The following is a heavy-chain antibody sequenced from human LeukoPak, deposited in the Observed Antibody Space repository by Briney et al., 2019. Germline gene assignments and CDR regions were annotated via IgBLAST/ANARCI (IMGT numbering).Heavy chain of an antibody. CDR2: INPFSGGT. V-gene: IGHV1-2*06. J-gene: IGHJ6*02. Sequence: ASVKVSCKASGYAFTGYYIHWVRQAPGQGLEWMGRINPFSGGTDYVQKFQGRVTMTRDTSISTAYMELSRLRSDDTAVYYCARAVARGDYALYYYYGMDVWGQGTTVTVSS. CDR1: GYAFTGYY. D-gene: IGHD4-17*01. CDR3: ARAVARGDYALYYYYGMDV.